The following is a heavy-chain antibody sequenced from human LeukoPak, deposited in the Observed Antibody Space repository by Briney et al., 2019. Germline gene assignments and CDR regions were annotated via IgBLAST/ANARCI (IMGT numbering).Heavy chain of an antibody. CDR1: GFTFSSYW. D-gene: IGHD4-17*01. CDR3: ARDLDYGDYED. CDR2: IKQDGSEK. J-gene: IGHJ4*02. Sequence: GGSLRLSCAASGFTFSSYWMSWVRQAPGKGLERVANIKQDGSEKYYVDSVKGRFTISRDNAKNPLYLQMNSLRAEDTAVYYCARDLDYGDYEDWGQGTLVTVSS. V-gene: IGHV3-7*03.